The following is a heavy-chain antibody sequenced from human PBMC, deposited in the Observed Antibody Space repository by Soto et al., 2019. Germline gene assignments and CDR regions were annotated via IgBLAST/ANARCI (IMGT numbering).Heavy chain of an antibody. CDR2: ISWDGGST. CDR3: AKDLSATTSYYYYGMDV. J-gene: IGHJ6*02. CDR1: GFTFDDYT. V-gene: IGHV3-43*01. D-gene: IGHD2-15*01. Sequence: PGGSLRLSCAASGFTFDDYTMHWVRQAPGKGLEWVSLISWDGGSTYYADSVKGRFTISRDNSKNSLYLQMNSLRTEDTAFYYCAKDLSATTSYYYYGMDVWGQGTTVTVSS.